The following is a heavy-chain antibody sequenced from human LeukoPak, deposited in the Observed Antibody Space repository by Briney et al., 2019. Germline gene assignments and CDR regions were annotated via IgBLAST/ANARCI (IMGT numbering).Heavy chain of an antibody. CDR1: GSNFSTYS. CDR3: ARSPLLLYFGDAYYFDY. V-gene: IGHV3-21*01. CDR2: ISRSSSFR. J-gene: IGHJ4*02. Sequence: GGSLRLSCEASGSNFSTYSLNWVRQAPGKGLEWVSSISRSSSFRYYADSVKGRFTISRDNAKNSLYLQVNSLRAEDTAMYYCARSPLLLYFGDAYYFDYWGQGTLVTVSS. D-gene: IGHD3-10*01.